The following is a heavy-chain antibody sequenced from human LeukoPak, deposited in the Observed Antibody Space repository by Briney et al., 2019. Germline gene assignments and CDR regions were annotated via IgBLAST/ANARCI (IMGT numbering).Heavy chain of an antibody. Sequence: SSVKVSCKASGGTFRSYTISWVRQAPGQGLEWMGGIMPILCMANYPQKFHRRVTIPTDKSTSTAYMQLTTLRSEDTAVYYCARNAREYQLLLIYWGQGTLVTVSS. CDR3: ARNAREYQLLLIY. CDR2: IMPILCMA. CDR1: GGTFRSYT. J-gene: IGHJ4*02. V-gene: IGHV1-69*02. D-gene: IGHD2-2*01.